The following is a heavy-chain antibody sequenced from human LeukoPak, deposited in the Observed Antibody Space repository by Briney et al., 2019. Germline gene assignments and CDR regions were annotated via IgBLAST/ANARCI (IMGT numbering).Heavy chain of an antibody. D-gene: IGHD3-3*01. CDR1: GYTFTSYA. J-gene: IGHJ4*02. Sequence: ASVKVSCTASGYTFTSYAMHWVRQAPGQRLEWMGWINAGNGNTKYSQKFQGRVTITRDTSASTAYMELSSLRSEDTAVYCCARSKGDYDFWSGFDYWGQGTLVTVSS. CDR2: INAGNGNT. CDR3: ARSKGDYDFWSGFDY. V-gene: IGHV1-3*01.